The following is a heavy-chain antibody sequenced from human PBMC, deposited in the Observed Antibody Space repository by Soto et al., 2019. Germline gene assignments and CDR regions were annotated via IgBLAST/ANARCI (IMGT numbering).Heavy chain of an antibody. CDR2: IRSKPNTDAT. V-gene: IGHV3-73*01. J-gene: IGHJ6*03. CDR3: TRHVDCSGGSCYSGYYYYMDV. Sequence: EVQLVESGGGLVQPGGSLKLSCAASGFTFSDSAMHWVRQASGKGLEWVGRIRSKPNTDATAYAASVKGRFTISRDDSKNTAYLQMNSLKTEDTAVYYCTRHVDCSGGSCYSGYYYYMDVWGKGTTGTVSS. CDR1: GFTFSDSA. D-gene: IGHD2-15*01.